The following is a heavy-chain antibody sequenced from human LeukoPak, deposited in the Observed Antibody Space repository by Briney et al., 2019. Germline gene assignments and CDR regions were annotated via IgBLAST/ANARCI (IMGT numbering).Heavy chain of an antibody. V-gene: IGHV3-48*04. J-gene: IGHJ4*02. CDR2: ISSSGSTI. CDR3: ARRHTLWLVDY. CDR1: GFTFSSYS. Sequence: PGGSLRLSCAASGFTFSSYSMSWIRQAPGKGLEWVSYISSSGSTIYYADSVKGRFTISRDNAKNSLYLQMNSLRAEDTAVYYCARRHTLWLVDYWGQGTLVTVSS. D-gene: IGHD6-19*01.